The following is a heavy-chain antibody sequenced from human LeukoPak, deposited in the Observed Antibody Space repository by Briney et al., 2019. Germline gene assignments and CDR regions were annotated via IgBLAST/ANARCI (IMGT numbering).Heavy chain of an antibody. J-gene: IGHJ4*02. CDR2: IYYSGDT. V-gene: IGHV4-59*01. D-gene: IGHD2-2*01. CDR1: GGSISNYY. CDR3: ARVRYCSTNRCYDREFDN. Sequence: SETLSLTCTVSGGSISNYYWSWIRQPPGKGLEWIGYIYYSGDTNYNPSLKSRVTISVDTSKNQFSLKLNSVTAADTAVYYCARVRYCSTNRCYDREFDNWGQGTLVTVSS.